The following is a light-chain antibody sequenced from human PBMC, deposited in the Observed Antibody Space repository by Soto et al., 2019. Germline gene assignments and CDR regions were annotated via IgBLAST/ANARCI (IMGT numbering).Light chain of an antibody. V-gene: IGKV3-15*01. CDR2: GAS. CDR1: QSVGSD. J-gene: IGKJ1*01. CDR3: QQYNNWPPWT. Sequence: EIVLTQSPGTLSLSPGERATLSCRASQSVGSDYLAWYQQRPGQAPRLLIYGASTRATGVPARFSGSGSGTDFTLTINSLQSEDFAVYFCQQYNNWPPWTFGQGTKV.